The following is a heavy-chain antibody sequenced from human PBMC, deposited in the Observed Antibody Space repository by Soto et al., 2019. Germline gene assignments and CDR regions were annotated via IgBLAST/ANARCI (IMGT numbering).Heavy chain of an antibody. CDR3: ARQAAAPGIDLWFDP. Sequence: PSETLSLTCNVSGGSISSSRSYWAWFRQPPGKELEWIANIFYAGNNYYNQSLKSRVTVSVDTSKNQFSLKLDSVTAADTSVYYCARQAAAPGIDLWFDPWGQGTLVTVSS. CDR2: IFYAGNN. J-gene: IGHJ5*02. D-gene: IGHD6-13*01. CDR1: GGSISSSRSY. V-gene: IGHV4-39*01.